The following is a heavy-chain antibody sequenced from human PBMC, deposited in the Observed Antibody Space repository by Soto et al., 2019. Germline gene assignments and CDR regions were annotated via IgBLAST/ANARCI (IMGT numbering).Heavy chain of an antibody. CDR1: GYTFTSYD. Sequence: ASVKVSCKASGYTFTSYDINWVRQATGQGLEWMGWMNPNSGNTGYAQKFQGRVTMTRNTSISTAYMELSSLRSEDTAVYYCARGVGDFDYVWGSYHTYYYYYGMDVWGQGTTVTVSS. CDR2: MNPNSGNT. J-gene: IGHJ6*02. V-gene: IGHV1-8*01. D-gene: IGHD3-16*01. CDR3: ARGVGDFDYVWGSYHTYYYYYGMDV.